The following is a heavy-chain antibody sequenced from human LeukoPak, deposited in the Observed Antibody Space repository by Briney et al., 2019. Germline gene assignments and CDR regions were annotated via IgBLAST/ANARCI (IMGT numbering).Heavy chain of an antibody. V-gene: IGHV1-69*04. Sequence: SVKVSCKASGGTFSSYAISWVRQAPGQGLEWMGRIVPILGIANYAQKCQGRVTITADKSTSTAYMELSSLRSEDTAVYYCASGRTGSGPPVYWGRGTLVTVSS. J-gene: IGHJ4*02. D-gene: IGHD3-10*01. CDR3: ASGRTGSGPPVY. CDR2: IVPILGIA. CDR1: GGTFSSYA.